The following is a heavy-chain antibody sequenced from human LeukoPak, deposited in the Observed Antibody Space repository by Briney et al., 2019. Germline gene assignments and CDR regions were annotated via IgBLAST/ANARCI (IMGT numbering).Heavy chain of an antibody. CDR3: AKVDRGDYSSSPVPYYNYYMNV. D-gene: IGHD6-13*01. J-gene: IGHJ6*03. CDR1: GFTFSYYT. CDR2: ISWSSGLI. V-gene: IGHV3-21*01. Sequence: GGSLRLSCAASGFTFSYYTMNWVRQAPGRGLEWVSCISWSSGLIVYSDSVRGRFTISRDNAKNLLYLQMNSLRVEDTAVYYCAKVDRGDYSSSPVPYYNYYMNVWGKGPTVTVSS.